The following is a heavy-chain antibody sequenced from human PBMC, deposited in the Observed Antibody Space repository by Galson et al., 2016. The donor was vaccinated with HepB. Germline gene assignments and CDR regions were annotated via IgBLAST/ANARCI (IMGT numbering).Heavy chain of an antibody. CDR3: ARGDGPTFNWFSL. Sequence: SVKVSCKASGGTFSSHAISWVRQAPGQGLEWMGGIIPIFGTPNFPQKFQGRVTITADEATSTAHMEVSSLRSDDTAVYFCARGDGPTFNWFSLWGQGTLVTVSS. V-gene: IGHV1-69*13. J-gene: IGHJ5*02. CDR1: GGTFSSHA. CDR2: IIPIFGTP.